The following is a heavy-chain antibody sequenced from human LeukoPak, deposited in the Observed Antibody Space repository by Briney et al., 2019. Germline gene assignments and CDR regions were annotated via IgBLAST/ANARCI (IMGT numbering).Heavy chain of an antibody. CDR2: IYYSGST. Sequence: PSETLSLTCTVSGGSIRRSSYYWGWIRQPPGKGLEWIGSIYYSGSTYYNPSLKSRVTISVDMSKNQFSLKLSSVTAADTAVYYCAGSSYYYYSMDVWGKGTTVTVSS. CDR3: AGSSYYYYSMDV. D-gene: IGHD2-15*01. CDR1: GGSIRRSSYY. V-gene: IGHV4-39*07. J-gene: IGHJ6*03.